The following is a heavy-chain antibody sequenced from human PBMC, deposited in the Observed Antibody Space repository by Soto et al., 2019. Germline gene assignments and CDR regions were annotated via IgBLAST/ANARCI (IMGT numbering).Heavy chain of an antibody. Sequence: LRLSCAASGFSFRSYSMNWVRQAPGKGLEWVSSISSSSSYIYYADSVKGRFTISRDNAKNSLYLQMNSLRAEDTAVYYCARDFYDFWSGYYGFDYWGQGTLVTVSS. J-gene: IGHJ4*02. CDR1: GFSFRSYS. CDR2: ISSSSSYI. V-gene: IGHV3-21*01. CDR3: ARDFYDFWSGYYGFDY. D-gene: IGHD3-3*01.